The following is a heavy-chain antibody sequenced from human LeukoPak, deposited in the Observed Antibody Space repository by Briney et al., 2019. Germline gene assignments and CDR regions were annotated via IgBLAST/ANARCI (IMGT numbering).Heavy chain of an antibody. D-gene: IGHD2-21*02. CDR2: IYYSGST. CDR3: AREIVVVTVDAFDI. CDR1: GGSISSSSYY. V-gene: IGHV4-39*07. J-gene: IGHJ3*02. Sequence: SETLSLTCTVSGGSISSSSYYWGWIRQPPGKGLEWNGSIYYSGSTYYSPSLKSRVTISVDTSKSQFSLKLSSMTAADTAVYYCAREIVVVTVDAFDIWGQGTMVTVSS.